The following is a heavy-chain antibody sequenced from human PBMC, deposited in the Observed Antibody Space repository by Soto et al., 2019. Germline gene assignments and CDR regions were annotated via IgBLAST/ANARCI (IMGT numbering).Heavy chain of an antibody. J-gene: IGHJ6*02. CDR1: GGTFSSYA. V-gene: IGHV1-69*12. CDR3: ARDQDSSSWYGGYGMDV. Sequence: QVQLVQSGAEVKKPGSSVKVSCKASGGTFSSYAIRWVRQAPGQGLEWMGGIIHIFGTANYAQKFQGRVTSTADESTSTAYMELSSLRSEDTAVYYCARDQDSSSWYGGYGMDVWGQGTTVTVSS. CDR2: IIHIFGTA. D-gene: IGHD6-13*01.